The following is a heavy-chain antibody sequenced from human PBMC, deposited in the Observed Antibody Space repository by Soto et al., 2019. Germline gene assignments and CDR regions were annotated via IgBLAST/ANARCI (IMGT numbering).Heavy chain of an antibody. D-gene: IGHD1-26*01. CDR2: IYSGGGT. CDR1: GFTVSNNY. CDR3: ARNGWGMATVGM. Sequence: EVQLVESGGGLVQPGGSLRLSCAASGFTVSNNYMIWFRLPPGKGLEWVSLIYSGGGTYYADSVKGRFTISRDSSKNTLYLQMTSLRIEDTAVYYCARNGWGMATVGMWGPGTLVTVSS. V-gene: IGHV3-53*01. J-gene: IGHJ4*02.